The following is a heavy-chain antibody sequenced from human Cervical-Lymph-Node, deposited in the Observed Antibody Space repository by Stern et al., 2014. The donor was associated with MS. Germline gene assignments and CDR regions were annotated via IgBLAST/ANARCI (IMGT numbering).Heavy chain of an antibody. CDR1: GFTFSSYG. D-gene: IGHD3-9*01. CDR3: AKVAADYDILTGSFDY. Sequence: DQLVESGGGVVQPGRSLRLSCAASGFTFSSYGMHWVRQAPGKGLEWVAVISYDGSNKYYADSVKGRFTISRDNSKNTLYLQMNSLRAEDTAVYYCAKVAADYDILTGSFDYWGQGTLVTVSS. V-gene: IGHV3-30*18. J-gene: IGHJ4*02. CDR2: ISYDGSNK.